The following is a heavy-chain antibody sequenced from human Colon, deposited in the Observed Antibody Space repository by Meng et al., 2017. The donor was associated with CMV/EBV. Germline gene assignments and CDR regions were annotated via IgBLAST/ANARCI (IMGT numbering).Heavy chain of an antibody. V-gene: IGHV1-18*01. CDR3: ARGALDCSGGSCYHREYYDY. D-gene: IGHD2-15*01. CDR1: GYSFISYS. CDR2: ISTYNGNT. Sequence: ASVKVSCKASGYSFISYSITWVRQAPGQGLEWLGWISTYNGNTNYAQKFQGRVTLTTDTSTSTAYMELRSLRSDDTAVYYCARGALDCSGGSCYHREYYDYWGQGTLVTVSS. J-gene: IGHJ4*02.